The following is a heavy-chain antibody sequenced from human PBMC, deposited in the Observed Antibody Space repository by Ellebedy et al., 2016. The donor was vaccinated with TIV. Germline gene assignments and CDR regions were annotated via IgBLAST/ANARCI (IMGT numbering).Heavy chain of an antibody. CDR2: IIPIFGTA. Sequence: SVKVSCXASGYTFTSYGISWVRQAPGQGLEWMGGIIPIFGTANYAQKFQGRVTITADESTSTAYMELSSLRSEDTAVYYCARYGGSCAFDYWGQGTLVTVSS. CDR1: GYTFTSYG. J-gene: IGHJ4*02. D-gene: IGHD3-10*01. CDR3: ARYGGSCAFDY. V-gene: IGHV1-69*13.